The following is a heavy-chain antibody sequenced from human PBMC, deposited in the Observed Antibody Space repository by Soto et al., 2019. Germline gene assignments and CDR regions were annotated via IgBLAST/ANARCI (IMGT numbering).Heavy chain of an antibody. CDR2: IWYDGTNK. Sequence: QVQLVESGGGVVQPGRSLRLSCAASGFTFSSYGMHWVRQAPGKGLEWVAVIWYDGTNKYYADSVKGRFTISRDNSKNTXXVQMNSLRAEDTAVYYCARDRGAAAGTRSYYGMDVWGQGNTVTVSS. CDR3: ARDRGAAAGTRSYYGMDV. CDR1: GFTFSSYG. J-gene: IGHJ6*02. D-gene: IGHD6-13*01. V-gene: IGHV3-33*01.